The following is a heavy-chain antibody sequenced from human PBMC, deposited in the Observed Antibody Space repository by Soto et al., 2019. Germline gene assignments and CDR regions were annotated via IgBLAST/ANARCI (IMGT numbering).Heavy chain of an antibody. CDR1: GGSISSYY. D-gene: IGHD3-3*01. Sequence: SETLSLTCTVSGGSISSYYWSWIRQPPGKGLEWIGYIYYSGSTNYNPSLKSRVTISVDTSKNQSSLKLSSVTAADTAVYYCARGRSNYDFWSGPPYYFDYWGQGTLVTVSS. CDR2: IYYSGST. V-gene: IGHV4-59*01. J-gene: IGHJ4*02. CDR3: ARGRSNYDFWSGPPYYFDY.